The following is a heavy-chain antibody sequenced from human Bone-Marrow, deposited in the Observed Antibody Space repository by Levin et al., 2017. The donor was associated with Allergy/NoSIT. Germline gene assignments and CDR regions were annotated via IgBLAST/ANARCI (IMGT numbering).Heavy chain of an antibody. D-gene: IGHD3-10*01. CDR3: ASQRLYYYGSGSN. Sequence: LSLTCAASGFTFSDYSMHWVRQAPGKGLQWVAIVSYDGSNEKYADSVKGRFTISRDNSRNTLYLQMNSLRPEDTAMYYCASQRLYYYGSGSNWGQGTLVTVSS. J-gene: IGHJ4*02. CDR1: GFTFSDYS. CDR2: VSYDGSNE. V-gene: IGHV3-30-3*01.